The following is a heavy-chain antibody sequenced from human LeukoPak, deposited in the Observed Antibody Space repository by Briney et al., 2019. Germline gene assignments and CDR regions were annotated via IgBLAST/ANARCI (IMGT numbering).Heavy chain of an antibody. J-gene: IGHJ4*02. Sequence: NPSETLSLTCTVSGGSISSYYWSWIRQPPGKGLEWIGYIYYSGSTNYNPSLKSRVTISVDTSKNQFSLKLSSVTAADTAVYYCARTKRYFDWLVDYWGQGTLVTVSS. CDR3: ARTKRYFDWLVDY. CDR2: IYYSGST. V-gene: IGHV4-59*01. CDR1: GGSISSYY. D-gene: IGHD3-9*01.